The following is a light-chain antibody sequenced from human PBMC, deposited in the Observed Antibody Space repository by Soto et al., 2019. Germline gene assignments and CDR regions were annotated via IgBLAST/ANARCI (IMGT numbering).Light chain of an antibody. CDR2: ATS. J-gene: IGKJ2*03. Sequence: EIVLTQSPGTLSLSPGDRVTLSCRASQSVSSNYLAWYQQKPGQAPRLVIYATSSRATGLPDRFSGSGSGTAFTLTISRLEPEDFAMYYCQQYGDYNSPRYSFGQGTKLEI. CDR3: QQYGDYNSPRYS. CDR1: QSVSSNY. V-gene: IGKV3-20*01.